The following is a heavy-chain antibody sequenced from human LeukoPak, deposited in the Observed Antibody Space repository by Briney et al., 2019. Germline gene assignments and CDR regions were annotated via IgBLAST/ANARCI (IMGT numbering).Heavy chain of an antibody. Sequence: GGSLRLSCAASGFTFSSYWMSWVRQAPGKGLEWVANIRQDGSEKYYVDSVGGRFTISRDNAKNSLYLQMNSLRAEDTAVYYCARDLSGWELQEYWGQGTLVTVSS. CDR3: ARDLSGWELQEY. CDR2: IRQDGSEK. J-gene: IGHJ4*02. CDR1: GFTFSSYW. V-gene: IGHV3-7*01. D-gene: IGHD1-26*01.